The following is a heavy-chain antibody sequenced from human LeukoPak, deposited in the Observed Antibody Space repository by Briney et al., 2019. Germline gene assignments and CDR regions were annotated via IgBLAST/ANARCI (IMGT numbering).Heavy chain of an antibody. CDR3: AKIIAAAGYYYYYYMDV. J-gene: IGHJ6*03. V-gene: IGHV3-30*02. D-gene: IGHD6-13*01. CDR2: IRYDGSNK. CDR1: GFTFSSYG. Sequence: GGSLRLSCAASGFTFSSYGMHWVRQAPGKGLEWVAFIRYDGSNKYYADSVKGRFTISRDNSKNTLYLQMNSLRAEDTAVYYCAKIIAAAGYYYYYYMDVWGKGTTVTVS.